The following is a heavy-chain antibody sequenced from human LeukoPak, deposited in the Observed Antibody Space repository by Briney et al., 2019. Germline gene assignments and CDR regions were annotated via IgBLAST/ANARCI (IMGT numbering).Heavy chain of an antibody. CDR3: AKLSSKGRGYIDY. J-gene: IGHJ4*02. CDR1: GFTFSNAW. Sequence: GGSLRLSCAASGFTFSNAWMSWVRQAPGKGLEWVSTITGSASSTYDADSVKGRFTISRDNFKNTLYLQMNSLRAEDTAVYYCAKLSSKGRGYIDYWGQGTLVTVSS. D-gene: IGHD3-22*01. CDR2: ITGSASST. V-gene: IGHV3-23*01.